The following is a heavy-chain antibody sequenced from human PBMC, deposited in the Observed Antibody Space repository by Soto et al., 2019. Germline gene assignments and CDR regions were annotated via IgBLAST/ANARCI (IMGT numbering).Heavy chain of an antibody. CDR2: IYSDGSGP. D-gene: IGHD5-18*01. J-gene: IGHJ4*01. CDR3: ATLNSFGSDY. V-gene: IGHV3-74*03. Sequence: EVQLVESGGGLVQPGGSLRLSCAASGFTFSNFWMHWVRQAPGKGLVWVSRIYSDGSGPMYADSVKGRFTISRDNAKSTLYLHMNSLRADDTAVYYCATLNSFGSDYWGRGTLVTVSS. CDR1: GFTFSNFW.